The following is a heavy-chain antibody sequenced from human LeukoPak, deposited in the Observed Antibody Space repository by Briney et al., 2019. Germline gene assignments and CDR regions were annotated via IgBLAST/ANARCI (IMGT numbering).Heavy chain of an antibody. V-gene: IGHV1-69*13. CDR1: GGTFSSYA. D-gene: IGHD3-22*01. Sequence: ASAKVSCKASGGTFSSYAISWVRQAPGQGLEWMGGIIPIFGTANYAQKFQGRVTITADESTSTAYMELSSLRSEDTAVYYCARVGYYDSSGYYPLRSYYYYYYYMDVWGKGTTVTVSS. CDR3: ARVGYYDSSGYYPLRSYYYYYYYMDV. CDR2: IIPIFGTA. J-gene: IGHJ6*03.